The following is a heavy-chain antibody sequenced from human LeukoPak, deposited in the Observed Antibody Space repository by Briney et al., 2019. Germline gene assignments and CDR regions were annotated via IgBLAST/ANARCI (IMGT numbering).Heavy chain of an antibody. J-gene: IGHJ4*02. CDR1: GGSISSYY. V-gene: IGHV4-59*08. CDR3: ARLVGGSGGPFDY. CDR2: IYYSGST. Sequence: SETLSLTCTVSGGSISSYYWSWIRQPPGKGLEWIGYIYYSGSTNYNPSLKSRVTISVDTSKNQFSLKLSSVTAADTAVYYCARLVGGSGGPFDYWGQGTLATVSS. D-gene: IGHD3-10*01.